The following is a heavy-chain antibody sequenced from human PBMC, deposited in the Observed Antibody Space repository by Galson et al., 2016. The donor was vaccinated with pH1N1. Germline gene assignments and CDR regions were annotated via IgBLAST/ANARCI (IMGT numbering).Heavy chain of an antibody. J-gene: IGHJ4*02. D-gene: IGHD2/OR15-2a*01. CDR2: VSYDGRQK. CDR3: ARDPKWTTWVGPFDY. Sequence: SLRLSCAASGFTFVGFTMNWVRQTPGKGLEWVAVVSYDGRQKEYADYAKGRFTISRDNSKNTVSLQLNSLRSDDTAIYYCARDPKWTTWVGPFDYWGQGTLVTAAS. V-gene: IGHV3-30*03. CDR1: GFTFVGFT.